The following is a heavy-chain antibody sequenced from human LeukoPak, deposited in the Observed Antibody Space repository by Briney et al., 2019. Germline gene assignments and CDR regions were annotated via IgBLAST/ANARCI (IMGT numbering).Heavy chain of an antibody. CDR1: RFSFTNSG. Sequence: PGGSLRLSCVASRFSFTNSGMSWVCQAPGKGLEWVSFISASGSSTHYADSVKGRFTISRDNSKNTVHLQINSLRAEDTATYYCAKGAHYDYWSGYTIEYFDVWGQGTLVSVSS. D-gene: IGHD3-3*01. CDR2: ISASGSST. CDR3: AKGAHYDYWSGYTIEYFDV. V-gene: IGHV3-23*01. J-gene: IGHJ4*02.